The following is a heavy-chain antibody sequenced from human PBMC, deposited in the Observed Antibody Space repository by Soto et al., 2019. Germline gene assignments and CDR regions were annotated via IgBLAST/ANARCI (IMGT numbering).Heavy chain of an antibody. J-gene: IGHJ6*02. V-gene: IGHV3-15*01. D-gene: IGHD3-16*01. CDR3: TTDPTSHCDYVWGSPRYYYYGMDV. CDR1: GFTFSNAW. Sequence: PGGSLRLSCAASGFTFSNAWMSWVRQAPGKGLEWVGRIKSKTDGGTTDYAAPVKGRFTISRDDSKNTLYLQMNSLKTEDTAVYYCTTDPTSHCDYVWGSPRYYYYGMDVWGQGTTVTVSS. CDR2: IKSKTDGGTT.